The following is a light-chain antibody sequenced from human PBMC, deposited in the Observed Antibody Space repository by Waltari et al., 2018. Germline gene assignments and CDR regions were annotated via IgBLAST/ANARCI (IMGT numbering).Light chain of an antibody. CDR2: EVS. CDR3: TSKTSSDTWV. J-gene: IGLJ2*01. V-gene: IGLV2-14*01. CDR1: SSAVGGYNF. Sequence: QSALTQPASVSGSPGPSITISCTGTSSAVGGYNFVSWCQQHPGKAPKLVIYEVSNRPSGISNRFSGSKSGNTASLTISGLQAEDEADYYCTSKTSSDTWVFGGGTKLTVL.